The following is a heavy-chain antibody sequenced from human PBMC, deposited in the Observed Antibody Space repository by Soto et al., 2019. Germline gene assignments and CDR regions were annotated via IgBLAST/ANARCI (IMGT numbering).Heavy chain of an antibody. D-gene: IGHD2-15*01. Sequence: PGGSLRLSCAASGFTFSSYSMNWVRQAPGKGLEWVSSISSSSSYIYYADSVKGRFTISRDNAKNSLYLQMNSLRAEDTAVYYCSRETLYCSGGSCYLHYYYGMDVWGQGTTVTVSS. CDR1: GFTFSSYS. CDR2: ISSSSSYI. V-gene: IGHV3-21*01. J-gene: IGHJ6*02. CDR3: SRETLYCSGGSCYLHYYYGMDV.